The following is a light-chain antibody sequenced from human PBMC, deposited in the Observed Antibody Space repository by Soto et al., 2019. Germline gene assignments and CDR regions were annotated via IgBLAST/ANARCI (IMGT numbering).Light chain of an antibody. Sequence: EIVLTQSPGTLSLSPGERATLSCRASQSVSSSFLAWYQQKPGQAPRLLIYGASSRATGIPDRFSGSGSGTHFTLTLSRLEPEDFAVYYCQQYGSSPPWTFGQGTKVDIK. V-gene: IGKV3-20*01. CDR3: QQYGSSPPWT. CDR2: GAS. CDR1: QSVSSSF. J-gene: IGKJ1*01.